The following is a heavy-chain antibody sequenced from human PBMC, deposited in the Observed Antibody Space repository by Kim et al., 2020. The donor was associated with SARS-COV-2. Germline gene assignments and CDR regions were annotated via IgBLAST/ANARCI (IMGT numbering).Heavy chain of an antibody. CDR2: INHSGST. Sequence: SETLSLTCAVYGGSFSGYYWSWIRQPPGKGLEWIGEINHSGSTNYNPSLKSRVTISVDTSKNQFSLKLSSVTAADTAVYYCARGPRGPYYYDSSGYYRPFDYWGQGTLVTVSS. CDR1: GGSFSGYY. D-gene: IGHD3-22*01. V-gene: IGHV4-34*01. CDR3: ARGPRGPYYYDSSGYYRPFDY. J-gene: IGHJ4*02.